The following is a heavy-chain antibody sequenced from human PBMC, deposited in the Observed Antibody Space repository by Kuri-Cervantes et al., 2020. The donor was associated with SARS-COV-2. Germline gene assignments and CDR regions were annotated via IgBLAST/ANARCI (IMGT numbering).Heavy chain of an antibody. CDR3: ARRRPWNSGDAFDI. Sequence: SETLSLTCTVSGGSISSSSYYWGWIRQPPGKGLEWIGSIYYGGSTYYNPSLKSRVTISVDTSKNQFSLKLSSVTAADTAVYYCARRRPWNSGDAFDIWGQGTMVTVSS. V-gene: IGHV4-39*01. J-gene: IGHJ3*02. CDR2: IYYGGST. CDR1: GGSISSSSYY. D-gene: IGHD1-7*01.